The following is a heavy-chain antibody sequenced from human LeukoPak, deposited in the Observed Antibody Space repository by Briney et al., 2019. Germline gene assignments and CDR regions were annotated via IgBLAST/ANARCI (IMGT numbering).Heavy chain of an antibody. D-gene: IGHD6-13*01. CDR2: SRNKANSYTT. V-gene: IGHV3-72*01. CDR1: GFTFSDYY. Sequence: PGGSLRLSCAASGFTFSDYYMSWIRQAPGKGLEWVGRSRNKANSYTTEYAASVKGRFTISRDDSKNSLYLQMNSLKTEDTAVYYCARVGIAAAGSFDYWGQGTLVTVSS. CDR3: ARVGIAAAGSFDY. J-gene: IGHJ4*02.